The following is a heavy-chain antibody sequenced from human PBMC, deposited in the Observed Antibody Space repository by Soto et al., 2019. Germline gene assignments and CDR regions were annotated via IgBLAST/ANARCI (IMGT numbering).Heavy chain of an antibody. V-gene: IGHV3-30-3*01. CDR2: ISYDGSNK. Sequence: QVQLVESGGGVVQPGRSLRLSCAASGFTFSSYAMHWVRQAPGKGLEWVAVISYDGSNKYYADSVKGRFTISRDNSKNTLYLQMNSLRAEDTAVYYCARDRTTGLDSWGQGTLVTVSS. CDR1: GFTFSSYA. D-gene: IGHD3-10*01. CDR3: ARDRTTGLDS. J-gene: IGHJ4*02.